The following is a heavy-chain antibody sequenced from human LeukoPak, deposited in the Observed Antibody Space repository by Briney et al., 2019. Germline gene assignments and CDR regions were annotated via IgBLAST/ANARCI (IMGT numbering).Heavy chain of an antibody. CDR1: GFTFSSYG. D-gene: IGHD3-22*01. Sequence: QPGRSLRLSCAASGFTFSSYGMHWVRQAPGKGLEWVAVTWYDGSNKYYADSVKGRFTISRDNSKNTLYLQMNSLRAEDTAVYYCAKDHYYDSSGYLNWGQGTLVTVSS. CDR2: TWYDGSNK. CDR3: AKDHYYDSSGYLN. J-gene: IGHJ4*02. V-gene: IGHV3-33*06.